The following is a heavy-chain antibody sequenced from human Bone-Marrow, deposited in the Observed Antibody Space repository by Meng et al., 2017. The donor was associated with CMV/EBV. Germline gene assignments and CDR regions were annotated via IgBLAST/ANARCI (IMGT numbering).Heavy chain of an antibody. V-gene: IGHV1-2*02. CDR1: GGTFSSYA. D-gene: IGHD7-27*01. CDR2: IYPKSGGT. CDR3: ARDNDWGPGY. J-gene: IGHJ4*02. Sequence: ASVKVSCKASGGTFSSYAISWVRQAPGQGLEWMGWIYPKSGGTHYAQKFQGRLTVTRDTSISTGYMELSSLGSDDTAVYYCARDNDWGPGYWGEGTLVTVSS.